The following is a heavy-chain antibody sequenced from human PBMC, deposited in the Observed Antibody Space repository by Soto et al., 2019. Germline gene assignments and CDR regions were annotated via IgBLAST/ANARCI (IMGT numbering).Heavy chain of an antibody. CDR2: IYPGDSDT. Sequence: PGESLKISCKGSGYIFTSYWIGWVRQMPGKGLEWMGIIYPGDSDTRYSPSFQGQVTISADKSISTAYLQWSSLKASDTAMYYCARANPPDIVVVVAATWPFDPWGQVYLVTVSS. J-gene: IGHJ5*02. D-gene: IGHD2-15*01. CDR1: GYIFTSYW. V-gene: IGHV5-51*01. CDR3: ARANPPDIVVVVAATWPFDP.